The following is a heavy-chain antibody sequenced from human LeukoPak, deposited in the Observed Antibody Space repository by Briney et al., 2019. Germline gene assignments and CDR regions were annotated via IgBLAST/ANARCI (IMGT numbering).Heavy chain of an antibody. D-gene: IGHD2-15*01. CDR3: ARNWEDIVVVVAVTGDYYMDV. J-gene: IGHJ6*03. CDR2: IKQDGSEK. CDR1: GFTFSSYW. V-gene: IGHV3-7*01. Sequence: GGSLRLSCAASGFTFSSYWMSWVRQAPGKGLEWVANIKQDGSEKYYVDSVKGRFTISRDNAKNSLYLQMNSLRAEDTAVYYCARNWEDIVVVVAVTGDYYMDVWGKGTTVTVSS.